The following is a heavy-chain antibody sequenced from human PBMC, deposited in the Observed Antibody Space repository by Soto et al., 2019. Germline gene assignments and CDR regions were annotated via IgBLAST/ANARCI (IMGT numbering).Heavy chain of an antibody. CDR2: ISGSGFKK. CDR1: GFIFENFG. D-gene: IGHD1-26*01. V-gene: IGHV3-23*01. CDR3: AKNQGVELVPLATVDWFDP. Sequence: GGSLRLSCAASGFIFENFGMSWVRQAPGKGLEWISSISGSGFKKYYADSVKGRFTISRDNSKSTVYLELNNLSAEDTAVYHCAKNQGVELVPLATVDWFDPWGQGSVVTSPQ. J-gene: IGHJ5*02.